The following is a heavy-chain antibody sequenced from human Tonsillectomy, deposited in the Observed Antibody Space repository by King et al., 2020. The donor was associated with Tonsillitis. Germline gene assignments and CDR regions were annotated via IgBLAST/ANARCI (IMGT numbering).Heavy chain of an antibody. CDR2: IDSCSTYI. Sequence: DVQLVESGGGLVKPGGSLRLSCAASGFTFSSYYLNWVRQAPGKGLEWVSSIDSCSTYIYNADSVKGRFPISRDNAKNSLYLQMNSLKAEDTAVYYCARASGYDYGMDAWGKGPRATVSS. D-gene: IGHD1-26*01. V-gene: IGHV3-21*01. J-gene: IGHJ6*04. CDR1: GFTFSSYY. CDR3: ARASGYDYGMDA.